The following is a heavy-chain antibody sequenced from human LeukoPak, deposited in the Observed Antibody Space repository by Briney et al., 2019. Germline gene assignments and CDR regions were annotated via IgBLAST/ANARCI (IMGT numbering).Heavy chain of an antibody. J-gene: IGHJ4*02. CDR1: GFTFTSSA. D-gene: IGHD1-1*01. V-gene: IGHV1-58*01. CDR2: IVVGSGNT. Sequence: SVKVSCKASGFTFTSSAVQWVRQARGQGLEWIGWIVVGSGNTNYAQKFQERVTINRDMSTSTAYMELSSLRSEDTAVYYCATDDVTTGTKSALGYWGQGTLVTVSS. CDR3: ATDDVTTGTKSALGY.